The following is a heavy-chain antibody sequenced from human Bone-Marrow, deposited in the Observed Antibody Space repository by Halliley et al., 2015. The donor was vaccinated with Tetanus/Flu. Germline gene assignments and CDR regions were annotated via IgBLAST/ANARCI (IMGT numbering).Heavy chain of an antibody. CDR2: ISGST. V-gene: IGHV4-30-2*01. CDR3: VLNGYYSLDY. D-gene: IGHD3-3*01. J-gene: IGHJ4*02. Sequence: PPGKAREGMGYISGSTIYTPSLRRRVTISVDKSKNQFSLKLVSLTAADTAVYYCVLNGYYSLDYWGPGTLVTVSS.